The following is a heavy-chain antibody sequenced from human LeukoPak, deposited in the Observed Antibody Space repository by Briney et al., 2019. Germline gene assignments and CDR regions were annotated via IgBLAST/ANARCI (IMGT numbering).Heavy chain of an antibody. Sequence: SGTLSLTCAVSGGSISSSNWWSWVRQPPGKGLEWIGEIYHSGSTIYNPSLKSRVTISVDTSKNQFSLKLSSVTAADTAVYYCASESPRTHDAFDIWGQGTMVTVSS. V-gene: IGHV4-4*02. D-gene: IGHD1-7*01. CDR2: IYHSGST. CDR1: GGSISSSNW. J-gene: IGHJ3*02. CDR3: ASESPRTHDAFDI.